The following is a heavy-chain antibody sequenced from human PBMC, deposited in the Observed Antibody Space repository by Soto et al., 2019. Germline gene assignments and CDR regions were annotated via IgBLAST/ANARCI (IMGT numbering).Heavy chain of an antibody. Sequence: QEQLVESGGGLVRPGGSLRLSCAASGFTFSAYYMTWMRQAPGKGLEWVSYITSSSDYTNYAGSVKGRCTISRDNAKNSLYLQMNSLRVEDAAVYYCVREYYYGMDVWGQGTTVTVSS. CDR2: ITSSSDYT. V-gene: IGHV3-11*05. CDR1: GFTFSAYY. J-gene: IGHJ6*02. CDR3: VREYYYGMDV.